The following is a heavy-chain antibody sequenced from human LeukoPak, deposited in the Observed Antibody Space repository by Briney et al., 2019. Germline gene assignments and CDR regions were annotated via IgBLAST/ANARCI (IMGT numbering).Heavy chain of an antibody. J-gene: IGHJ5*02. CDR2: IYTSGST. D-gene: IGHD1-26*01. V-gene: IGHV4-61*02. CDR3: ARDQTNYSGSYYYDTEGGWFDP. Sequence: SETLSLTCTVSGGSISSGSYYWRWIRQPAGTGLEWIGRIYTSGSTNYNPSLKSRVTISVDTSKNQFSLKLSSVTAADTAVYYCARDQTNYSGSYYYDTEGGWFDPWGQGTLVTVSS. CDR1: GGSISSGSYY.